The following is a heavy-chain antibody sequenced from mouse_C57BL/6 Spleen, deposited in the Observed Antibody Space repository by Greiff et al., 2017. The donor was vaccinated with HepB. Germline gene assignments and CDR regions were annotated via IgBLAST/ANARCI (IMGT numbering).Heavy chain of an antibody. V-gene: IGHV1-64*01. CDR1: GYTFTSYW. Sequence: QVQLKQPGAELVKPGASVKLSCKASGYTFTSYWMHWVKQRPGQGLEWIGMIHPNSGSTNYNEKFKSKATLTVDKSSSTAYMQLSSLTSEDSAVYYCATAQARGFAYWGQGTLVTVSA. D-gene: IGHD3-2*02. J-gene: IGHJ3*01. CDR3: ATAQARGFAY. CDR2: IHPNSGST.